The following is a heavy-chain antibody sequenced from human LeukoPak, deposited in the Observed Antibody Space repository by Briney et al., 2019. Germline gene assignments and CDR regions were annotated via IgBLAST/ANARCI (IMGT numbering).Heavy chain of an antibody. D-gene: IGHD2-2*01. V-gene: IGHV4-39*01. J-gene: IGHJ4*02. CDR2: IYYNGRT. CDR1: GGSISSSSFY. CDR3: AATIILPPAMGFDY. Sequence: PSETLSLTCTVSGGSISSSSFYWGWIRQPPGKGLEWIGSIYYNGRTYYNPSLKGRVTISADTSKNQFSLNLSSVTAADTAVYYCAATIILPPAMGFDYWGQGTLVTVSS.